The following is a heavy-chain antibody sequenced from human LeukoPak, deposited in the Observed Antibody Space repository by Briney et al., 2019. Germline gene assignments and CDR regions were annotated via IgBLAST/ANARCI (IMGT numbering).Heavy chain of an antibody. D-gene: IGHD3-10*01. Sequence: GGTLRLSCAASGFTFSSYGMSWVRQAPGKGLEWVSAISGSGGSTYYADSVKGRFTISRDNSKNTLYLQMNSLRAEDTAVYYCAKSSQLLWFGEPNDYWGQGTLVTVSS. CDR1: GFTFSSYG. J-gene: IGHJ4*02. V-gene: IGHV3-23*01. CDR3: AKSSQLLWFGEPNDY. CDR2: ISGSGGST.